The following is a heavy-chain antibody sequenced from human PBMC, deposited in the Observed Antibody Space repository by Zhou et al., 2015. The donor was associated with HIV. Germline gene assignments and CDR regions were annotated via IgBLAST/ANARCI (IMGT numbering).Heavy chain of an antibody. Sequence: EVQLEESGGGLVQPGGSLRLSCAASGFTFSSYWMSWVRQAPGKGPECISYVTSDGSRYYADFVKGRFTISRDNSKNTLYLQMNSLRAEDTAVYYCARVPTIFGVVNMDVWGKGTTVTVSS. CDR3: ARVPTIFGVVNMDV. D-gene: IGHD3-3*01. V-gene: IGHV3-66*02. J-gene: IGHJ6*03. CDR2: VTSDGSR. CDR1: GFTFSSYW.